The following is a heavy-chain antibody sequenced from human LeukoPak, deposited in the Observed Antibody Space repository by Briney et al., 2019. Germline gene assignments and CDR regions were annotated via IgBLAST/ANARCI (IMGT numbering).Heavy chain of an antibody. Sequence: PGGSLRLSCAASGFTFSSYAMSWVRQAPGRGLEWVSAISGRDCRTYYTDSVKGRFTISRDNSRDTLYLQMNSLRAEDTAVYYCSTSPSFGSSWYQFNYWGQGTLVTVSS. J-gene: IGHJ4*02. V-gene: IGHV3-23*01. CDR3: STSPSFGSSWYQFNY. CDR1: GFTFSSYA. D-gene: IGHD6-13*01. CDR2: ISGRDCRT.